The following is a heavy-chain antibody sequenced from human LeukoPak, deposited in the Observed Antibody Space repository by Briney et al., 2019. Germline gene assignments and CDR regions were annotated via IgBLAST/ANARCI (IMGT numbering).Heavy chain of an antibody. Sequence: PSETLSLTCTVSGGSISSYYWGWIRQHPGKGLEWIGCIYYTGSTYYNPSLKSRVTISEDTSKNQFSLKLNSVTAADTAVYYCARHYQGRGSYWVFDYWGQGTLVTVSS. CDR1: GGSISSYY. CDR2: IYYTGST. D-gene: IGHD3-10*01. CDR3: ARHYQGRGSYWVFDY. V-gene: IGHV4-59*04. J-gene: IGHJ4*02.